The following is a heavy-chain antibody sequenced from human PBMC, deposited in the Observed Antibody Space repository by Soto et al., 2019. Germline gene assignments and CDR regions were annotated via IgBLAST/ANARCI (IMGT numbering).Heavy chain of an antibody. V-gene: IGHV3-30-3*01. Sequence: GGSLRLSCVASGFTFSNYAMNWVRQAPGKGLEWVAVISYDGSNKYYADSVKGRITISRDNSRNTLYLEMNSLRVDDTAVYYCARETLRDAIDIWGQGTMVTVSS. CDR1: GFTFSNYA. CDR2: ISYDGSNK. J-gene: IGHJ3*02. CDR3: ARETLRDAIDI.